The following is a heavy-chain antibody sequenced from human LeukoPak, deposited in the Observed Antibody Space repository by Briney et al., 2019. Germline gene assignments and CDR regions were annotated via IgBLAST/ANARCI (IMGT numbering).Heavy chain of an antibody. CDR2: INPSGGIT. J-gene: IGHJ3*02. CDR1: GYTFTSYY. V-gene: IGHV1-46*01. CDR3: ARASMITMIVVVDAFDI. D-gene: IGHD3-22*01. Sequence: ASVKVSCKASGYTFTSYYMHWVRQAPGQGLEWMGIINPSGGITSYAQKFQGRVTMTRDTSTSTVYMELSSLRSEDTGVYYCARASMITMIVVVDAFDIWGQGIMVTVSS.